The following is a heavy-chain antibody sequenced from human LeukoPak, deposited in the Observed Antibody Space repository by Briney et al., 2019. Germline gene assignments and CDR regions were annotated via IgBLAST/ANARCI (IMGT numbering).Heavy chain of an antibody. Sequence: SEALSLTCTVSGGSISSYYWSWIRQPPGKGLEWIGYIYYSGSTNYNPSLKSRVTISVDTSKNQFSPKLSSVTAADTAVYYCARAGSSGYPYYYYMDVWGKGTTVTVSS. V-gene: IGHV4-59*01. CDR2: IYYSGST. J-gene: IGHJ6*03. D-gene: IGHD3-22*01. CDR3: ARAGSSGYPYYYYMDV. CDR1: GGSISSYY.